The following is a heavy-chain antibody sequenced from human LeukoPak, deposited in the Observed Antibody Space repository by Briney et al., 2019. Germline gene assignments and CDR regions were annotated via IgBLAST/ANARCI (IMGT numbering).Heavy chain of an antibody. J-gene: IGHJ6*02. Sequence: SETLSLTCTVSGSMYNYYWSWIRQPPGKGLEWIGSIYYSGSTYYNPSLKSRVTISVDTSKNQFSLKLSSVTAADTAVYYCARDLALVGATTFDYYYGMDVWGQGTTVTVSS. CDR2: IYYSGST. CDR3: ARDLALVGATTFDYYYGMDV. V-gene: IGHV4-38-2*02. D-gene: IGHD1-26*01. CDR1: GSMYNYY.